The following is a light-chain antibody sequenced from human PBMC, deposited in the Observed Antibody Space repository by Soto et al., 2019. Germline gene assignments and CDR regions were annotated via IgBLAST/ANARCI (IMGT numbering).Light chain of an antibody. V-gene: IGKV1-9*01. Sequence: DIQLTQSPSFLSASVGDRVTITCRASQDISNSLAWYQQKPGKAPNLLIYAASTLQSGVPSRFSGSRSGTEFTLTISSLQPEDVATYYCQHLKTYPLTFGGGTKVEIK. CDR2: AAS. J-gene: IGKJ4*01. CDR3: QHLKTYPLT. CDR1: QDISNS.